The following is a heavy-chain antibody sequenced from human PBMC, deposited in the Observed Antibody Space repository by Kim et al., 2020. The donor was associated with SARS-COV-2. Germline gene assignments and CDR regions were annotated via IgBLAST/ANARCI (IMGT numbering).Heavy chain of an antibody. CDR2: ISYDGSNK. J-gene: IGHJ4*02. V-gene: IGHV3-30*04. CDR1: GFTFSSYA. D-gene: IGHD4-17*01. Sequence: GGSLRLSCAASGFTFSSYAMHWVRQAPGKGLEWVAVISYDGSNKYYADSVKGRFTISRDNSKNTLYLQMNSLRAEDTAVYYCARDTTHNDYGDYGYFDYWGQGTLGTVSS. CDR3: ARDTTHNDYGDYGYFDY.